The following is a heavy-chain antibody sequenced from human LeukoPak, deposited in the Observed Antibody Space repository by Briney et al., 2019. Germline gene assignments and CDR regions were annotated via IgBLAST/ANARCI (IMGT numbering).Heavy chain of an antibody. V-gene: IGHV3-23*01. CDR1: GFTFSTYA. CDR2: MSGDTT. Sequence: PGGSLRLSCAASGFTFSTYAMSWVRQAPGKGLEWVSGMSGDTTYYADSVKGRFTVSRDNSKNTLYLQMNSLMADDTAVYYCAKREAAAGTLDYWGQGTLVTVSS. J-gene: IGHJ4*02. CDR3: AKREAAAGTLDY. D-gene: IGHD6-13*01.